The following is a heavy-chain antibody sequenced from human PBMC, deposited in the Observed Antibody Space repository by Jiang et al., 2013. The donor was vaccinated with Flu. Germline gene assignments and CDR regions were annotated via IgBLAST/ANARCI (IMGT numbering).Heavy chain of an antibody. D-gene: IGHD1-1*01. V-gene: IGHV4-34*01. CDR1: GGSFSGYY. CDR2: YNHSGST. J-gene: IGHJ4*02. Sequence: LLKPSETLSLTCAVYGGSFSGYYWSWIRQPPGKGRGVDWGKYNHSGSTNYNPSLKSRVTISVDTSKNQFSLKLSSVTAADTAVYYCARHHWWVWNRPIDYWGQGTLVTVSS. CDR3: ARHHWWVWNRPIDY.